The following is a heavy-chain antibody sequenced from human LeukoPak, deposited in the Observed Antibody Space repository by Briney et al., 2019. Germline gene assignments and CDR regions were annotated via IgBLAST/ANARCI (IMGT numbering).Heavy chain of an antibody. CDR2: ISSSSSTK. D-gene: IGHD1-1*01. CDR3: AREIRGGTDANG. J-gene: IGHJ4*02. V-gene: IGHV3-48*04. Sequence: GGSLRLSCAASGFTFSNYNMNWVRQAPGKGLEWVSYISSSSSTKYYADSVKGRFTISRDNAKNLLYLQMNSLRAEDTAVYYCAREIRGGTDANGWGQGTLVTVSS. CDR1: GFTFSNYN.